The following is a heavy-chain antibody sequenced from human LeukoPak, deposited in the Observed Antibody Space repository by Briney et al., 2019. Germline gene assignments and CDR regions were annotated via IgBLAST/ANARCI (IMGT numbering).Heavy chain of an antibody. V-gene: IGHV1-24*01. CDR1: GYTLTELS. CDR3: ARDRVLLWFGESRTWFDP. J-gene: IGHJ5*02. D-gene: IGHD3-10*01. CDR2: FDPEDGET. Sequence: ASVKVSCKVSGYTLTELSMHWVRQAPGKGLEWMGGFDPEDGETIYAQKFQGRVTMTEDTSTDTAYMELSSLRSEDTAVYYCARDRVLLWFGESRTWFDPWGQGTLVTVSS.